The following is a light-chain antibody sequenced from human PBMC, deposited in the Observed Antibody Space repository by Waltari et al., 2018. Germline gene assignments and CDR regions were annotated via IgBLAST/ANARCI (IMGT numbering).Light chain of an antibody. CDR3: CSYAGLGTYG. Sequence: QSALTQPASVSGTPGQSLPISSTGTSSHVGNYDLVSSYQQHPGKAPKLLVCEVIKRHSGVSSRFSGSKSGNTASLTISGLQAEDEADYYCCSYAGLGTYGFGSGTKVTVL. CDR1: SSHVGNYDL. J-gene: IGLJ1*01. CDR2: EVI. V-gene: IGLV2-23*02.